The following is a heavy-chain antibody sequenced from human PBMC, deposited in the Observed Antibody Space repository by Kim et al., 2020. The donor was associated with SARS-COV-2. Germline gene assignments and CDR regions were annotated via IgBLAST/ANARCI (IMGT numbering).Heavy chain of an antibody. J-gene: IGHJ4*02. CDR3: ASQHDSGSYQYS. D-gene: IGHD1-26*01. Sequence: NHAQKFQGRVTITAEESTSTAYMELSSLRSEDTAVYYCASQHDSGSYQYSWGQGTLVTVSS. V-gene: IGHV1-69*01.